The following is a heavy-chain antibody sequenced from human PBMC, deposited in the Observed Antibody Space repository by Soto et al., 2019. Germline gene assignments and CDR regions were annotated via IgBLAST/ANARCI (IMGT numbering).Heavy chain of an antibody. CDR3: ARGGSGSYYYYGMDV. CDR2: NNHSGNN. D-gene: IGHD3-10*01. CDR1: GGAFSVYY. J-gene: IGHJ6*02. V-gene: IGHV4-34*01. Sequence: PSGTLSLPRAVYGGAFSVYYWGWIRQPPGEGLERIGENNHSGNNNYNPAPKSRVTISVDTSKNQFSLKLSSVTAADTALYYCARGGSGSYYYYGMDVWGQGTTVTVSS.